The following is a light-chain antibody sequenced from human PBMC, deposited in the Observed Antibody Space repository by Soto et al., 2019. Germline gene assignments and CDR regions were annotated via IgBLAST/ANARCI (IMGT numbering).Light chain of an antibody. CDR3: QQYGSSRWT. Sequence: EIVLTQSPGTLSLSPGERATLSCSPSQSVSSSYLAWYQQKPGQAPRLLIYGASSRATGIPDRFSGSGSGTDFTLTISRLEPEDFAVYYCQQYGSSRWTFGQGTKVDIK. CDR2: GAS. J-gene: IGKJ1*01. V-gene: IGKV3-20*01. CDR1: QSVSSSY.